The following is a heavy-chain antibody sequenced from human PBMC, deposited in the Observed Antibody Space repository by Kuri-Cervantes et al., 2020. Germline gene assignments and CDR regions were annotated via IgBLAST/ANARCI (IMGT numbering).Heavy chain of an antibody. CDR3: ARDLGGFFDY. Sequence: GESLKISCAASGFTFSSYALHWVRQAPGKGLEWVAFISYDEENENYADSVKGRFTISRDNSKNTLYLQMNSLRAEDTAVYYCARDLGGFFDYWGQGTLVTVSS. CDR1: GFTFSSYA. D-gene: IGHD3-16*01. J-gene: IGHJ4*02. V-gene: IGHV3-30*14. CDR2: ISYDEENE.